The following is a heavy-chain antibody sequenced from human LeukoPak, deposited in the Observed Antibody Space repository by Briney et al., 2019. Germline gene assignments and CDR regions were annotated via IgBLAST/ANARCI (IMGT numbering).Heavy chain of an antibody. J-gene: IGHJ4*02. D-gene: IGHD3-22*01. CDR3: ARGALTLPPIVVVIKDDY. CDR1: GYTFTSYG. V-gene: IGHV1-18*01. Sequence: ASVKVSCKASGYTFTSYGISWVRQAPGQGLEWMGWISTYNGNTNSAQKLQGRVTMTTDTSTSTAYMELRSLRSDDTAVYYCARGALTLPPIVVVIKDDYWGQGTLVTVSS. CDR2: ISTYNGNT.